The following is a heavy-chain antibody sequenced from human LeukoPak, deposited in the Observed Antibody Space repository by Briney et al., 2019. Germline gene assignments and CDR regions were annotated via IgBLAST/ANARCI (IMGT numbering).Heavy chain of an antibody. CDR1: GFTLSSYW. J-gene: IGHJ5*02. V-gene: IGHV3-7*01. CDR3: ARAYSSSRYKRGLWFDP. Sequence: GGFLRLSRAASGFTLSSYWMSWVRPAPGKGLEWVANIKQDGSEKYYVDSVKGRFTISRDNAKNSLYLQMNSLRAEDTAVYYCARAYSSSRYKRGLWFDPWGQGTLVTVSS. CDR2: IKQDGSEK. D-gene: IGHD6-13*01.